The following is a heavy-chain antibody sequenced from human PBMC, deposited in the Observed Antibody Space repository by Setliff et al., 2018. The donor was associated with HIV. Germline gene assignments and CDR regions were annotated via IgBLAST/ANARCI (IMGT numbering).Heavy chain of an antibody. D-gene: IGHD2-8*02. CDR2: VHYSGIT. J-gene: IGHJ4*02. CDR1: GLSMSYNY. CDR3: ASEKKAWSMSDSFYEY. Sequence: KPSETLSLTCTVSGLSMSYNYWTWIRQSPGKGLEWIGYVHYSGITRYNPSLKSRVTISVDTSKKKFSLKLTSMTATDTAVYYCASEKKAWSMSDSFYEYWCQGVPVTVSS. V-gene: IGHV4-59*01.